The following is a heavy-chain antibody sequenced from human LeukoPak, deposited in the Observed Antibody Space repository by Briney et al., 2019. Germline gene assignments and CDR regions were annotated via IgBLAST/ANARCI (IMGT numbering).Heavy chain of an antibody. CDR1: GFTFDDYT. CDR3: ARDLGSGTTDY. Sequence: PGGSPRLSCAASGFTFDDYTMHWVRQAPGKGLEWVSSISSSSSYIYYADSVKGRFTISRDNAKNSLYLQMNSLRAEDTAVYYCARDLGSGTTDYWGQGTLVTVSS. V-gene: IGHV3-21*01. D-gene: IGHD3-10*01. CDR2: ISSSSSYI. J-gene: IGHJ4*02.